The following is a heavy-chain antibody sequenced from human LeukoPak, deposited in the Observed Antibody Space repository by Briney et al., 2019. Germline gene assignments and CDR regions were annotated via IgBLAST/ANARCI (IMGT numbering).Heavy chain of an antibody. CDR2: IYESGST. Sequence: SETVSLTCTVSGDSIKSYYWRWIRQPAERGRGWIGYIYESGSTNKHRSLKSRVTYSQRPLHDQSVLRTRSVTAADPAFYDSGSTNDNPSLKSRVTISLDTAKDQFSLRLSSVTAADTALYYCARVRWLNAYYHYYYMDVWGKGTTVTVSS. CDR3: GSTNDNPSLKSRVTISLDTAKDQFSLRLSSVTAADTALYYCARVRWLNAYYHYYYMDV. CDR1: GDSIKSYY. D-gene: IGHD3-10*01. V-gene: IGHV4-59*01. J-gene: IGHJ6*03.